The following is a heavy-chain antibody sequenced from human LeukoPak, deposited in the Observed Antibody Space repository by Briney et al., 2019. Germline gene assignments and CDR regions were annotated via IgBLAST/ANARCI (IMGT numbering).Heavy chain of an antibody. CDR1: GFTFSSSV. V-gene: IGHV3-23*01. J-gene: IGHJ5*02. CDR3: AKNPTGFPNWFDP. CDR2: ISGNSDYT. Sequence: GGSLRLSCAASGFTFSSSVMSWVRQAPGKGLEWVSVISGNSDYTCYADSVKGRFTISRDNSKNTLYLQMNSLRVEDTAVYYCAKNPTGFPNWFDPWGQGTLVTVSS. D-gene: IGHD1-14*01.